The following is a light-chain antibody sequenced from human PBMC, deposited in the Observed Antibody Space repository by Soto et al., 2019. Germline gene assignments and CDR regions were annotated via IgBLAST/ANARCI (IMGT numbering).Light chain of an antibody. J-gene: IGKJ1*01. CDR3: MQALQTPPWT. Sequence: DIVMTQSPLSLPVTPGEPASISCRSSQSLLHSNGYNYLDWYLQKPGQSPQLLIYLGSNRASGVPDRFSGSASGTDFTLTISRVEAEDVGVYYCMQALQTPPWTFGQGTKVEIK. V-gene: IGKV2-28*01. CDR2: LGS. CDR1: QSLLHSNGYNY.